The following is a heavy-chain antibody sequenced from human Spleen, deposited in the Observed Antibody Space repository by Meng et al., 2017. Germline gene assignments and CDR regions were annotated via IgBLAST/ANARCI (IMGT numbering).Heavy chain of an antibody. J-gene: IGHJ5*02. V-gene: IGHV1-69*01. CDR3: ARISAGRFLEWFNWFDP. D-gene: IGHD3-3*01. Sequence: QVWLVQAGAEVKKPGSSVQVSCQASGGPCGSYAFSWVRQAPGQGLEWMGGIIPIFGTANYAQKFQGRVTITADESTSTAYMELSSLRSEDTAVYYCARISAGRFLEWFNWFDPWGQGTLVTVSS. CDR2: IIPIFGTA. CDR1: GGPCGSYA.